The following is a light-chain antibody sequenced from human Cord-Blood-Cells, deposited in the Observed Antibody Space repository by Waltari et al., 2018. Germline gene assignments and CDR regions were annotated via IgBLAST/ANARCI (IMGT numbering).Light chain of an antibody. CDR1: QRGLYSSNNKNY. CDR2: WAS. J-gene: IGKJ4*01. Sequence: DIVMTQSPDSLAVSLGERATINCKSSQRGLYSSNNKNYLAWYQQKPGQPPKLLLYWASTRESGVPDRFSGSGSGTDFTLTISSLQAEDVAVYYCQQYYSTPLTFGGGTKVEIK. CDR3: QQYYSTPLT. V-gene: IGKV4-1*01.